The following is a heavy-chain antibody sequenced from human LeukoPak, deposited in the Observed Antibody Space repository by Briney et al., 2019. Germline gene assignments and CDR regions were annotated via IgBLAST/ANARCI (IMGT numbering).Heavy chain of an antibody. CDR1: GFTFRHYA. CDR3: VRARAGGLDY. V-gene: IGHV3-30*04. CDR2: VFFDGAHK. D-gene: IGHD3-16*01. Sequence: GGSLRLSCAASGFTFRHYAVHWVRQAPGRGLEWVAVVFFDGAHKYYAESVKGRFTISKDNSNNTLFLQMDSLRLEDTALYYCVRARAGGLDYWGQGTLVTVSS. J-gene: IGHJ4*02.